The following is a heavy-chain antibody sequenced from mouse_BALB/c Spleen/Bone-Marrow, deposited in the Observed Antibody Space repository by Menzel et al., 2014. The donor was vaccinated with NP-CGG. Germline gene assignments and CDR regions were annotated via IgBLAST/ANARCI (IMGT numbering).Heavy chain of an antibody. J-gene: IGHJ3*01. Sequence: QVQLKESGAELMKPGASVKISCKATGYTFSSYWIEWVKQRPGHGLEWIGEILPGSGSIKYNEKLKGKATFTADTSSNTAYMQLSSLTSEDSAVYYCASPIYYGNYGFAYWGQGTLVTVSA. CDR1: GYTFSSYW. D-gene: IGHD2-1*01. CDR2: ILPGSGSI. CDR3: ASPIYYGNYGFAY. V-gene: IGHV1-9*01.